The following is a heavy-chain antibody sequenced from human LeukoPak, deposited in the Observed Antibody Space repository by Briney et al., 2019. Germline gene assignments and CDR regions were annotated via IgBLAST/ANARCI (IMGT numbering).Heavy chain of an antibody. CDR1: GFTFGSYG. J-gene: IGHJ4*02. D-gene: IGHD5-24*01. V-gene: IGHV3-23*01. CDR2: IHPSGTNT. Sequence: GGSLRLSCAAPGFTFGSYGMSWVRQAPGKGLEWVSTIHPSGTNTHYADSVKGRFTIFRDNSKNKLFLLMSTLRADDTAIYYCAKDPSTLTIRDDYWGQGTLVTVSS. CDR3: AKDPSTLTIRDDY.